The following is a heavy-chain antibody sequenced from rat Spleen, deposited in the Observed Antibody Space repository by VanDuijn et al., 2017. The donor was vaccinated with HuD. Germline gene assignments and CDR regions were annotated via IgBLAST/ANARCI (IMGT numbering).Heavy chain of an antibody. V-gene: IGHV5-20*01. CDR2: ISDYGGST. CDR3: AKDMSRTIAARSYWYFDF. J-gene: IGHJ1*01. CDR1: GLTFSDYD. Sequence: EVQLVESGGGLVQAGRSMKVSCAASGLTFSDYDMAWVLQAPTKGLEWVASISDYGGSTYYRDSVKGRFTISRDNAKSTLYLQMESLRSEDTATYYCAKDMSRTIAARSYWYFDFWGPGTMVTVSS. D-gene: IGHD1-2*01.